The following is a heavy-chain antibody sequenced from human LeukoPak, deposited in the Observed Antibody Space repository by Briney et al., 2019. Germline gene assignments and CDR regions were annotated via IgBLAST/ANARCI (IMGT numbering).Heavy chain of an antibody. CDR3: AKANREYYGSGSYSPYYYGMDV. D-gene: IGHD3-10*01. Sequence: GRSLRLSCAASGFTFSSYGMHWVRQAPGKGLEWVAVISYDGSNKYYADSVKGRFTISRDNSKNTLYLQMNSLRAEDTAVYYCAKANREYYGSGSYSPYYYGMDVWGQGTTVTVSS. CDR1: GFTFSSYG. V-gene: IGHV3-30*18. J-gene: IGHJ6*02. CDR2: ISYDGSNK.